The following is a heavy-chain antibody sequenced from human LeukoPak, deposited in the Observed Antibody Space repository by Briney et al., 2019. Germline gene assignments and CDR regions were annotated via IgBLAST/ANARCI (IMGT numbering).Heavy chain of an antibody. V-gene: IGHV4-4*07. D-gene: IGHD2-15*01. J-gene: IGHJ6*03. CDR2: IYTSGST. CDR1: GGSISSYY. Sequence: SETLSLTCTVSGGSISSYYWSWIRQPAGKGLEWIGRIYTSGSTNYNPSLKSRVTMSVDTSKNQFSLKLSSVTAADTAVYYCARGPYCSGGSCYPYYYYYYMDVWGKGPRSPSP. CDR3: ARGPYCSGGSCYPYYYYYYMDV.